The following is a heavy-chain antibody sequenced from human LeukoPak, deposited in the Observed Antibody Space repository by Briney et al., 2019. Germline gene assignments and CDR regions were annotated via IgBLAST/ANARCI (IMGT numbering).Heavy chain of an antibody. Sequence: SGGSLRLSCAASGFTFNAYSMGWVRQAPGKGLEWVSIISRASESIFYADSVKGRFTISRDNSKNTLYLQMNSLRAEDTAVYYCARDRVVVATTTPPYWYFDLWGRGTRVTVSS. CDR1: GFTFNAYS. V-gene: IGHV3-21*04. J-gene: IGHJ2*01. CDR2: ISRASESI. D-gene: IGHD2-15*01. CDR3: ARDRVVVATTTPPYWYFDL.